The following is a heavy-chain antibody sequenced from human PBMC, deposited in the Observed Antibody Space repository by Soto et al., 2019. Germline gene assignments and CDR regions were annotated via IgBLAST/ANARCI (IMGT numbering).Heavy chain of an antibody. J-gene: IGHJ4*02. CDR1: GFSLTTTHMG. D-gene: IGHD4-17*01. V-gene: IGHV2-5*02. Sequence: QITLKEYGPPLVRPAQTLTLTCAFSGFSLTTTHMGVAWIRQPPGKALEWLALIYWDDDKRYSPSLKNRLAISKDTSRNRVVLTITNMNPEDTGTYFCAHAGDYDLLSFDHWGPGTLVTVSS. CDR2: IYWDDDK. CDR3: AHAGDYDLLSFDH.